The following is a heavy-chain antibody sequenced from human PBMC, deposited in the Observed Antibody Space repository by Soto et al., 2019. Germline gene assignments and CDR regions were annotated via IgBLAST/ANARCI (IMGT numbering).Heavy chain of an antibody. CDR2: INAGNGRE. CDR3: AGGGGWVGEASFDS. D-gene: IGHD3-10*01. J-gene: IGHJ4*02. Sequence: QVQLEQSGAEVKKPGASVKVSCKTSGYTFTSYTLHWVRQAPGQGLEWMGWINAGNGREKYSQRFRDRVSLSPDKSATTAYMELRSLRSEARAMYFWAGGGGWVGEASFDSWGQGTLVTVSS. CDR1: GYTFTSYT. V-gene: IGHV1-3*01.